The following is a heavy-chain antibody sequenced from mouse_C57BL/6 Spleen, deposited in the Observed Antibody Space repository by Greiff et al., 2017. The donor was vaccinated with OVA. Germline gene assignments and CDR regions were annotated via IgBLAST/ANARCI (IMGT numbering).Heavy chain of an antibody. Sequence: EVQLQQSGPELVKPGASVKIPCKASGYTFTDYNMDWVKQSHGKSLEWIGDINPNNGGTIYNQKFKGKATLTVDKSSSTAYMELRSLTSEDTAVYYCARGDGYQGYFDYWGQGTTLTVSS. D-gene: IGHD2-3*01. CDR1: GYTFTDYN. CDR2: INPNNGGT. V-gene: IGHV1-18*01. J-gene: IGHJ2*01. CDR3: ARGDGYQGYFDY.